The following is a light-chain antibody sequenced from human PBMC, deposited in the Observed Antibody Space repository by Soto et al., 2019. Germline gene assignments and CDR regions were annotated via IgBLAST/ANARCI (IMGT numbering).Light chain of an antibody. J-gene: IGLJ2*01. CDR3: PSYAGSNMPVV. CDR1: SSDVGGYNF. V-gene: IGLV2-8*01. CDR2: EVT. Sequence: QSALTQPPSASGSPGQSVTISCTGTSSDVGGYNFVSWYQQHPGKAPKLMIYEVTKRPSGVPDRFSGSKSGNTASLTVSGLQGEDEADYYCPSYAGSNMPVVFGGGTKLTVL.